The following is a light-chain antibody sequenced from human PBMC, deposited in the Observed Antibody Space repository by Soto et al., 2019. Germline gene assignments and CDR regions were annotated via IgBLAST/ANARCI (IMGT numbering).Light chain of an antibody. CDR1: QGISSY. Sequence: IQITQSPSTLSASVGDRVTIPCRASQGISSYLAWYQQKPGKAPKLLIYAASTLQSGVPSRFSGSGSGTDFTLTISCLQSEDFATYYCQQYYSYATFGGGTKVDIK. CDR3: QQYYSYAT. CDR2: AAS. J-gene: IGKJ4*01. V-gene: IGKV1-9*01.